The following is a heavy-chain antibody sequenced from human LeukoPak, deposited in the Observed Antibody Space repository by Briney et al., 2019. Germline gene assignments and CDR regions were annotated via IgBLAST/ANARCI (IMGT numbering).Heavy chain of an antibody. D-gene: IGHD6-13*01. CDR2: ISSSGDTI. J-gene: IGHJ4*02. V-gene: IGHV3-48*03. CDR3: ARDLGSSRTLDY. CDR1: GFTFSSYE. Sequence: GGSLRLACAASGFTFSSYEMNWVRQAPGKGLEWVSYISSSGDTIHYADSVKGRFTISRDNAKNSLNLQMNSLRAEDTAVYYCARDLGSSRTLDYWGRGTLVTVSS.